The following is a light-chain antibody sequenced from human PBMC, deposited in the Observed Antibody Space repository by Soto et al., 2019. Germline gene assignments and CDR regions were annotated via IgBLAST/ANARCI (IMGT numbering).Light chain of an antibody. CDR3: QQANSFPLT. J-gene: IGKJ4*01. V-gene: IGKV1-12*01. CDR1: QGISIW. Sequence: DIQMTQSPSSVSASVGDRVTITCRASQGISIWLAWYQQKPGQAPKLLISSASDLQSGVPSRFSGSGSGTEFTLTVSSLQPEDFATYYCQQANSFPLTFGGGTKVEIK. CDR2: SAS.